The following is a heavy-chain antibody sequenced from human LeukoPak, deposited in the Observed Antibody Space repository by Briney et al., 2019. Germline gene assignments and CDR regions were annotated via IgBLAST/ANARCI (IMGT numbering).Heavy chain of an antibody. CDR1: GGSISSSSYY. D-gene: IGHD3-10*01. J-gene: IGHJ4*02. V-gene: IGHV4-39*01. CDR2: IYYSGST. CDR3: ASSPTYYYGSGSPL. Sequence: SETLSLTCTVSGGSISSSSYYWGWIRQPPGKGLEWIGSIYYSGSTYYNPSLKSRVTISVDTSKNQFSLKLSSVTAADTAVYYCASSPTYYYGSGSPLWGQGTLVTVSS.